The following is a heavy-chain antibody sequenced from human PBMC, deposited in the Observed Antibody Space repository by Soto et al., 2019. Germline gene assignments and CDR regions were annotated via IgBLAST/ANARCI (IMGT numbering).Heavy chain of an antibody. J-gene: IGHJ4*02. CDR2: IKEDGSEE. Sequence: VVSLILSCEASGVIFRTRLITLLLQAPVKCLEWVANIKEDGSEENYVDSVKGRFAVSRDKDKNSLYLQLNSLRVEDTAVYYCARSRRKWLGRLLSSSFDSWGKGPVV. CDR3: ARSRRKWLGRLLSSSFDS. CDR1: GVIFRTRL. V-gene: IGHV3-7*01. D-gene: IGHD3-22*01.